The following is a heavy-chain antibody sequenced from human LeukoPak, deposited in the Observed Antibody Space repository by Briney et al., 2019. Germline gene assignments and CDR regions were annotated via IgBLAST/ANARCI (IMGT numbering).Heavy chain of an antibody. V-gene: IGHV4-34*01. CDR2: INHSGST. CDR3: ARDGIAVAVAGSDY. Sequence: PSETLSLTCAVYGGSFSGYYWSWIRQPPGKGLEWIGEINHSGSTNYNPSLKSRVTISVDTSKNQFSLKLSSVTAADTAVYYCARDGIAVAVAGSDYWGQGTLVTVSS. J-gene: IGHJ4*02. D-gene: IGHD6-19*01. CDR1: GGSFSGYY.